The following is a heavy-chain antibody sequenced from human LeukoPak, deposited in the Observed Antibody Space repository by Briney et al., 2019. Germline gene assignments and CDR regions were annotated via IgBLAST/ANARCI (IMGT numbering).Heavy chain of an antibody. V-gene: IGHV3-30*18. CDR1: GFTFSSYG. J-gene: IGHJ4*02. D-gene: IGHD5-18*01. Sequence: GGSLRLSCGASGFTFSSYGMHWVRQAPGKGPEWVAHISFDGSKKYYADSVKGRFAISRDNSKNTLYLQMNSLRAEDTALFYCTKDQNGYNYGPFDYWGQGTLVTVSS. CDR3: TKDQNGYNYGPFDY. CDR2: ISFDGSKK.